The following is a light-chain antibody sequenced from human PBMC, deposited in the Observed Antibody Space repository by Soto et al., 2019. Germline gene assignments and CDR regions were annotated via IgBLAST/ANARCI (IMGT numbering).Light chain of an antibody. V-gene: IGLV2-8*01. CDR3: SSYAVSNNLKV. CDR2: EVT. Sequence: QSVLTQPPSASGSPGQSVTISCTGTSSDVGGYNYVSWYQQHPGKAPKLMMYEVTKRPSGVPDRFSGSKSGNTASLTVSGLQAEDEADYYCSSYAVSNNLKVFGNGTKLTVL. J-gene: IGLJ1*01. CDR1: SSDVGGYNY.